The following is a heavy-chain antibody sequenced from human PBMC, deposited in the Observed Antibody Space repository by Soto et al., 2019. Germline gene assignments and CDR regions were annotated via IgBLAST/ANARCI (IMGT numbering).Heavy chain of an antibody. CDR2: IYYSGGT. CDR3: ARTQGKAAFDI. J-gene: IGHJ3*02. CDR1: GGSISSGGYY. D-gene: IGHD3-10*01. V-gene: IGHV4-31*03. Sequence: PSETLSLTCTVSGGSISSGGYYWSWIRQHPGKGLEWIGYIYYSGGTYFNPSLKSRLTISVDTSKNQFSLKLSSVTAADTAVYYCARTQGKAAFDIWGQGTMVTVSS.